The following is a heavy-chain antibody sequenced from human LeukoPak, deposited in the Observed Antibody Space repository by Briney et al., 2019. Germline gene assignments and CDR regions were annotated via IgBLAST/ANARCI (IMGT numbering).Heavy chain of an antibody. CDR2: IYHSGNS. CDR1: GGSISSSSYY. CDR3: ARVLWFGGYYFDL. Sequence: SETLSLTCTVSGGSISSSSYYWGWIRQPPGKGLEWIGSIYHSGNSYYNPSLKSRVTISVDTSKNQFSLKLSSVTAADTAVYSCARVLWFGGYYFDLWGQGTLVTVSS. V-gene: IGHV4-39*07. J-gene: IGHJ4*02. D-gene: IGHD3-10*01.